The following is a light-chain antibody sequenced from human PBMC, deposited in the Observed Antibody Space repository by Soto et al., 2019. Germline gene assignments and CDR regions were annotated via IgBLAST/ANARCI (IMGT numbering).Light chain of an antibody. Sequence: EIVLTQSPATLSLSPGERATLPCRASQSVSSYLAWYQQKPGQAPRLLIYDASNRATGIPARFSGSGSGTDFTLTISSLEPEDFAVYYCQQRSNWPPRYTFGQGTKVDIK. J-gene: IGKJ2*01. CDR1: QSVSSY. V-gene: IGKV3-11*01. CDR2: DAS. CDR3: QQRSNWPPRYT.